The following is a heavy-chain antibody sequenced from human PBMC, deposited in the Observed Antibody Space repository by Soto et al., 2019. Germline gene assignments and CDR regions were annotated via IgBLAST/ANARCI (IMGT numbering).Heavy chain of an antibody. J-gene: IGHJ3*02. Sequence: GSLRLSCAVSGFTVSSNYMNWVRQAPGKGLEWVSFIYSGGNTYYADSVKGRFTISRDNSKNMLYLQMNSLRVEDTAVYYCAREVRVRGFAFDIWGQGTTVTVSS. CDR1: GFTVSSNY. D-gene: IGHD3-3*01. CDR2: IYSGGNT. CDR3: AREVRVRGFAFDI. V-gene: IGHV3-66*01.